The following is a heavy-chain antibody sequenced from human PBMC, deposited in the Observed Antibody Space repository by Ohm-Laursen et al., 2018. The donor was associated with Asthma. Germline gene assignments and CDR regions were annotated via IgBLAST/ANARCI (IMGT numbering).Heavy chain of an antibody. D-gene: IGHD4-23*01. CDR2: IYDSGMT. J-gene: IGHJ4*02. Sequence: TLSLTWTVSGGTISSGGHYWNWIRQEPGKGLEWIANIYDSGMTYYKASLKSRLTISVDSSKNQLSLILTSVTAADTAVYYCARGVDYGGNHLDSWGQGTLVTVS. CDR1: GGTISSGGHY. V-gene: IGHV4-31*02. CDR3: ARGVDYGGNHLDS.